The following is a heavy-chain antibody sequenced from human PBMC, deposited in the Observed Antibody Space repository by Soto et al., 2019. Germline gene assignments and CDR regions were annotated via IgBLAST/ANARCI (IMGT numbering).Heavy chain of an antibody. D-gene: IGHD2-2*01. CDR2: ISDDGSNK. CDR3: ANYCRSTSCFSGGLEH. Sequence: QVQLVESGGGVVQPGRSLRLSCAASGFTFSSYCMHWVRQAPGKGLEWVAVISDDGSNKYYADSVKGRFTISRDNSKNTLYLQMNSLRAEDTAVYYCANYCRSTSCFSGGLEHWGQGTLVTVSS. J-gene: IGHJ4*02. CDR1: GFTFSSYC. V-gene: IGHV3-30*18.